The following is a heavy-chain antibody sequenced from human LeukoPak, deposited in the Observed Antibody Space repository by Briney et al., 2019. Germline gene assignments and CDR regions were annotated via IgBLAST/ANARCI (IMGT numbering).Heavy chain of an antibody. Sequence: SQTLSLTCAISGDSVSSNSAAWNWVRQSPSRGLEWLGRTYYRSKWYYDYELSVKSRITINPDTSKNQFSLQLNSVTPEDTAVYYCARVQYPGGYCSGGSCYPFDLWGQGTMVTVSS. CDR3: ARVQYPGGYCSGGSCYPFDL. V-gene: IGHV6-1*01. CDR1: GDSVSSNSAA. CDR2: TYYRSKWYY. J-gene: IGHJ3*01. D-gene: IGHD2-15*01.